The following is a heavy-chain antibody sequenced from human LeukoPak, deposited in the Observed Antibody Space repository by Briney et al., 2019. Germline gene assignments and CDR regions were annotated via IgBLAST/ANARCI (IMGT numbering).Heavy chain of an antibody. V-gene: IGHV1-69*13. CDR3: ARDRGGGAPFDY. D-gene: IGHD6-25*01. CDR1: GYTFTSYG. CDR2: IIPIFGTA. J-gene: IGHJ4*02. Sequence: ASVKVSCKASGYTFTSYGISWVRQAPGQGLEWMGGIIPIFGTANYAQKFQGRVAITADESTSTAYMELSSLRSEDTAVYYCARDRGGGAPFDYWGQGTLVTVSS.